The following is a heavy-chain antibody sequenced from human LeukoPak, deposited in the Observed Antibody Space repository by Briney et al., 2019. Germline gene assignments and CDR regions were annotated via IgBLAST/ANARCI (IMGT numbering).Heavy chain of an antibody. Sequence: PGGSLRLSCAASGFTFDDYAMHWVRQAPGKGLEWVSGISWNSSSIGYADSVKGRFTISRDNAKNSLYLQMNSLRAEDTALYYCAKDKGGGWYGGDYWGQGTLVTVSS. V-gene: IGHV3-9*01. CDR3: AKDKGGGWYGGDY. CDR2: ISWNSSSI. D-gene: IGHD6-19*01. CDR1: GFTFDDYA. J-gene: IGHJ4*02.